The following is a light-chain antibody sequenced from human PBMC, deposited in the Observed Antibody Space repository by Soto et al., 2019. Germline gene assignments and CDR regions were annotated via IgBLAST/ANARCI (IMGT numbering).Light chain of an antibody. J-gene: IGKJ4*01. Sequence: EIVLTQSPGTLSLSPGERTTLSCRASQIVSNNDLAWYQQKPGQAPRLLIYGASSRATGIPDRFSGSGSGTDFTLTISRLEPEDFAVYFCQQYGSSSLTFVGGTKVEIK. CDR1: QIVSNND. CDR2: GAS. V-gene: IGKV3-20*01. CDR3: QQYGSSSLT.